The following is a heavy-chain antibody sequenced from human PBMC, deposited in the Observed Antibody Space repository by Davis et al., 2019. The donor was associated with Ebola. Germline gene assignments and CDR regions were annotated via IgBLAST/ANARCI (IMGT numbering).Heavy chain of an antibody. V-gene: IGHV1-69*02. J-gene: IGHJ5*02. CDR2: IIPILGIA. CDR1: GGTFSSYT. CDR3: TRGKWFDP. Sequence: SVKVSCKASGGTFSSYTISWVRQAPGQGLEWMGRIIPILGIANYAQKFQGRVTITADTSTHTAYMELSRLRSDDTAMYYCTRGKWFDPWGQGTLVAVSS.